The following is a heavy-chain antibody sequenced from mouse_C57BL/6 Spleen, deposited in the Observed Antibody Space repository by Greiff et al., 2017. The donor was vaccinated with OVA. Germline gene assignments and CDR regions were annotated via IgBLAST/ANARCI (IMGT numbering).Heavy chain of an antibody. CDR2: IDPENGDT. J-gene: IGHJ2*01. CDR1: GFNIKDDY. CDR3: TTCYSIRDY. V-gene: IGHV14-4*01. Sequence: VQLKQSGAELVRPGASVKLSCTASGFNIKDDYMHWVKQRPEQGLEWIGWIDPENGDTEYASKFQGKATITADTSSNTAYLQLSSLTSEDTAVYYCTTCYSIRDYWGQGTTLTVSS. D-gene: IGHD2-5*01.